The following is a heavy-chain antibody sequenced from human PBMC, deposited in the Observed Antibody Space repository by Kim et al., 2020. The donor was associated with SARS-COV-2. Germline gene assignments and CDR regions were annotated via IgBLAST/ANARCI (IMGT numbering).Heavy chain of an antibody. Sequence: YADSVKGRFTISRDNAKNSLYLQMNSLRAEDTALYYCAKVKGYSGYVYDYWGQGTLVTVSS. V-gene: IGHV3-9*01. D-gene: IGHD5-12*01. CDR3: AKVKGYSGYVYDY. J-gene: IGHJ4*02.